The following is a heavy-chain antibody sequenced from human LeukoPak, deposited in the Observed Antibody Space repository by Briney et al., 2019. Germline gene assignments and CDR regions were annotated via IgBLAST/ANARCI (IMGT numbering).Heavy chain of an antibody. CDR3: ARETYGSGSYPDY. Sequence: SVKVSCKASGGTFSSYAISWVRQAPGQGLEWMGGIIPIFGTANYAQKFQGRVTITADKSTSTAYMELSSLRSEDTAVYYCARETYGSGSYPDYWGQETLVTVSS. CDR2: IIPIFGTA. V-gene: IGHV1-69*06. CDR1: GGTFSSYA. D-gene: IGHD3-10*01. J-gene: IGHJ4*02.